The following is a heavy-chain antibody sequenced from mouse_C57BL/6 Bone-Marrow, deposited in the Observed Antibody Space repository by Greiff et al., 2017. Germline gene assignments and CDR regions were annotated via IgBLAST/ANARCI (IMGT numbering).Heavy chain of an antibody. J-gene: IGHJ3*01. CDR2: IYPGDGDT. Sequence: LVESGAELVKPGASVKISCKASGYAFSSYWMNWVKQRPGKGLEWIGQIYPGDGDTNYNGKFKGKATLTADKSSSTAYMQLSSLTSEDSAVYFCATGGVPWFAYWGQGTLVTVSA. V-gene: IGHV1-80*01. CDR1: GYAFSSYW. CDR3: ATGGVPWFAY.